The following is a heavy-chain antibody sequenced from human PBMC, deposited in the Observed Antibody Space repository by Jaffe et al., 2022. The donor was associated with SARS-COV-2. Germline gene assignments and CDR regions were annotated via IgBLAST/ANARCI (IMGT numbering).Heavy chain of an antibody. D-gene: IGHD2-15*01. CDR2: ISYDGSNK. J-gene: IGHJ6*02. V-gene: IGHV3-30-3*01. CDR3: ARGAEGYCSGGSCYGDYYYYGMDV. CDR1: GFTFSSYA. Sequence: QVQLVESGGGVVQPGRSLRLSCAASGFTFSSYAMHWVRQAPGKGLEWVAVISYDGSNKYYADSVKGRFTISRDNSKNTLYLQMNSLRAEDTAVYYCARGAEGYCSGGSCYGDYYYYGMDVWGQGTTVTVSS.